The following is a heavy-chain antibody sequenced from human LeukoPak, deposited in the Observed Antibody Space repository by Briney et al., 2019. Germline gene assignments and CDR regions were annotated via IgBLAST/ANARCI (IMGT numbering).Heavy chain of an antibody. CDR1: GFTVSSNY. V-gene: IGHV3-53*01. CDR2: IYSGGST. J-gene: IGHJ3*02. D-gene: IGHD3-22*01. CDR3: ATEWIDSSGYYQSGGDAFDI. Sequence: GGSLRLSCAASGFTVSSNYMSWVRQAPGKGLEWVSVIYSGGSTYYADSVKGRFTISRDNSKNTLYLQMNSLRAEVTAVYYCATEWIDSSGYYQSGGDAFDIWGQGTMVTVSS.